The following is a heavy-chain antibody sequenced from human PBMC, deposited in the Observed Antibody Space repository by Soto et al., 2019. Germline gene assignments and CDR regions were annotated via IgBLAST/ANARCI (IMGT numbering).Heavy chain of an antibody. J-gene: IGHJ6*02. CDR3: ATMGPGPILEDRFYYYVIDV. D-gene: IGHD3-10*02. CDR1: GFTFNYYG. Sequence: QTQVVESGGGVVQPGTSLRLSCAASGFTFNYYGMHWVRQAPGKGLEWMAVISYDGTKKHYADSIKGRFAISRDNSRNTVYFQLNGLRPEDTAVYYCATMGPGPILEDRFYYYVIDVWGQGTTVTVSS. V-gene: IGHV3-30*03. CDR2: ISYDGTKK.